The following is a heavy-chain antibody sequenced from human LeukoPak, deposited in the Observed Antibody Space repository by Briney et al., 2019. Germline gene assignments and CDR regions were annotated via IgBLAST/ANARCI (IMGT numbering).Heavy chain of an antibody. V-gene: IGHV5-51*01. CDR2: IYPGDSDA. J-gene: IGHJ4*02. D-gene: IGHD6-13*01. CDR3: ARLSSSWLAVDS. Sequence: PGASLKISCKGSGSSFSSYWIGWVRQMPGKGLEWMGIIYPGDSDARYSPSFEGQVTISVDKSISTAYLQWSSLKASDTAMYYCARLSSSWLAVDSWGQGTLVTVSS. CDR1: GSSFSSYW.